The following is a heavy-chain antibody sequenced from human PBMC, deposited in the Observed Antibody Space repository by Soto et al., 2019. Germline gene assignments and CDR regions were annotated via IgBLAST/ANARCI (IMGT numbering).Heavy chain of an antibody. J-gene: IGHJ4*02. CDR2: IIPIFGTA. CDR3: AGDGCNGPNCPAY. CDR1: GGTLSSYA. Sequence: ASVKVSCKASGGTLSSYAIHWVRQAPGQGLEWMGGIIPIFGTANYAQNFLGRVTMTADESTNTAYMDLSSLRSDDTAIYYCAGDGCNGPNCPAYCGKEPLVTVSS. V-gene: IGHV1-69*13. D-gene: IGHD2-15*01.